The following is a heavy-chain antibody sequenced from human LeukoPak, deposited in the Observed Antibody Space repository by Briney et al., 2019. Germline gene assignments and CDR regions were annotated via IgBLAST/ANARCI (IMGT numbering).Heavy chain of an antibody. CDR3: ARGCGSLSLGY. J-gene: IGHJ4*02. CDR1: GFTFTSYS. D-gene: IGHD1-26*01. CDR2: ISGSSSAI. V-gene: IGHV3-48*04. Sequence: GGSLRLSCVASGFTFTSYSMNWVRQAPGKGLEWVSYISGSSSAIHYADSVKSRFTISRDNANNSLYLQMNSLRAEDTAVYYCARGCGSLSLGYWGQGTLVAVSS.